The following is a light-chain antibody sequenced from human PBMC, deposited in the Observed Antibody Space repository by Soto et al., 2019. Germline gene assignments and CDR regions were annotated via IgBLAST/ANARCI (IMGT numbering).Light chain of an antibody. CDR3: QQTYRTPRT. CDR1: QYIGRY. J-gene: IGKJ4*01. V-gene: IGKV1-39*01. Sequence: DIQMTQSPSSLSASVGDRVTITCRAGQYIGRYLNWYQQKPGKAPKLLIYAASSLHSGVPSRFSGSGSGTDFNLTISSLQPEDFATYSCQQTYRTPRTFGGGTKVDIK. CDR2: AAS.